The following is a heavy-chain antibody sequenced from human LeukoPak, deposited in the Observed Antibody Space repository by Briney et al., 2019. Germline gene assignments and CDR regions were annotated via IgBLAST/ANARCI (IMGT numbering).Heavy chain of an antibody. CDR1: GGSINSPY. CDR3: ARLAYVHAFDI. Sequence: PSETLSLTCTVSGGSINSPYWTWIRQPPGKGLEWIGYIYYGGSTDYSPSLKSRATISLDTSKDQFSLHLTSVTAADTAVYYCARLAYVHAFDIWGQGTMVTVSS. CDR2: IYYGGST. J-gene: IGHJ3*02. D-gene: IGHD3-16*01. V-gene: IGHV4-59*08.